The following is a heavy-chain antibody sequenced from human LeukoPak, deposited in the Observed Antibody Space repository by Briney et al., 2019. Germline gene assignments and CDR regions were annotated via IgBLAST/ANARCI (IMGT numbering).Heavy chain of an antibody. J-gene: IGHJ4*02. D-gene: IGHD3-3*01. CDR3: ARDWGDATIFGVVREVYFDY. CDR2: INPYSGDT. Sequence: GASVKVSCKASGYTFTGYYMHWVRQAPGQGREWMGWINPYSGDTDYAQKLQGRVTMTRDTSISTAYMELRRLRSDDTAVYYCARDWGDATIFGVVREVYFDYWGQGTLVTVSS. V-gene: IGHV1-2*02. CDR1: GYTFTGYY.